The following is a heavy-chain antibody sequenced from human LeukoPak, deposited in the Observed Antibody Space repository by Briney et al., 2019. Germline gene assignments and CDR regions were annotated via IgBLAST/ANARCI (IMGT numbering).Heavy chain of an antibody. CDR2: ISPSGGST. J-gene: IGHJ5*02. Sequence: ASVKVSCKAFGYTFTSNYMHWVRQAPGQGPEWMGVISPSGGSTTYAQKFQGRVTLTRDMSTSTAYMELSSLRSEDTAVYYCALASGYSYGKNWFDPWGQGTLVTVSS. CDR1: GYTFTSNY. D-gene: IGHD5-18*01. V-gene: IGHV1-46*01. CDR3: ALASGYSYGKNWFDP.